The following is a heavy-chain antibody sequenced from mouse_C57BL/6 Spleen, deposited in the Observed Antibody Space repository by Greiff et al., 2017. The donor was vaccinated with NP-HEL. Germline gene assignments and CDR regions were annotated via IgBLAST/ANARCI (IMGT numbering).Heavy chain of an antibody. D-gene: IGHD2-5*01. CDR1: GFTFSDYG. CDR2: ISSGSSTI. V-gene: IGHV5-17*01. Sequence: EVKLVESGGGLVKPGGSLKLSCAASGFTFSDYGMHWVRQAPEKGLEWVAYISSGSSTIYYVDTVKGRFTISRDNAKNTLFLQMTSLRSEDTARYYCARSYYSKMAWLAYWGQGTLVTVSA. CDR3: ARSYYSKMAWLAY. J-gene: IGHJ3*01.